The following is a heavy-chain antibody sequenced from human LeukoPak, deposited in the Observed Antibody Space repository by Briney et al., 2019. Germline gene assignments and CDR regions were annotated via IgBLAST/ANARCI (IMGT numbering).Heavy chain of an antibody. CDR2: IIPILGIA. D-gene: IGHD3-22*01. CDR1: GGTFSSYT. J-gene: IGHJ4*02. CDR3: ARDARYYYDSSGYYGY. Sequence: SVKVSWKASGGTFSSYTISWVRQAPGKWLKWMGRIIPILGIANYAQRCQGRVTITADKSTSTAYMELSSLRYEDTAVYYCARDARYYYDSSGYYGYWGQGTLVTVSS. V-gene: IGHV1-69*04.